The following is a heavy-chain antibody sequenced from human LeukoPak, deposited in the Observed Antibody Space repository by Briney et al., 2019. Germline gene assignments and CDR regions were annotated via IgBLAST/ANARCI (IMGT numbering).Heavy chain of an antibody. CDR3: ARVSVVQLWSTFDY. CDR1: GGSISSYY. CDR2: IYYRGST. V-gene: IGHV4-59*12. Sequence: SETLSLTCTVSGGSISSYYWSWIWQPPGKGLEWIGYIYYRGSTNYNPSLKSRVTISVDTSKNQFSLKLSSVTAADTAVYYCARVSVVQLWSTFDYWGQGTLVTVSS. J-gene: IGHJ4*02. D-gene: IGHD5-18*01.